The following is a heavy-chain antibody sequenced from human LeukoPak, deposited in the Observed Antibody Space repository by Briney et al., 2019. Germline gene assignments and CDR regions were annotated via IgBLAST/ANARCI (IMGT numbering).Heavy chain of an antibody. D-gene: IGHD6-25*01. V-gene: IGHV3-23*01. CDR2: ISGSGSST. Sequence: AGSLRLSCAASGFTFSSYAMSWVRQAPGKGLEWVSAISGSGSSTYYAGSVRGRFTTSRDNSKRTVYLQMNSLRVEDTAVYYCAPLAANIFDYWGQGTLVTASS. CDR1: GFTFSSYA. J-gene: IGHJ4*02. CDR3: APLAANIFDY.